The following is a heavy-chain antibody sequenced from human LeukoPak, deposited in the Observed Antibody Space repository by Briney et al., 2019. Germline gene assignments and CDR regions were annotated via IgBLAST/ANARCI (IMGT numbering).Heavy chain of an antibody. CDR2: ISGSGGST. CDR3: ANPPLIAVAGNWFDP. V-gene: IGHV3-23*01. J-gene: IGHJ5*02. CDR1: GFTFSSYA. D-gene: IGHD6-19*01. Sequence: PGGSLRLSCAASGFTFSSYAMSWVRQAPGKGLEWVSAISGSGGSTYYADSVKGRFTISRDNSKNTLYLQMNSLRAEDTAVYYCANPPLIAVAGNWFDPWGQGTLVTVSS.